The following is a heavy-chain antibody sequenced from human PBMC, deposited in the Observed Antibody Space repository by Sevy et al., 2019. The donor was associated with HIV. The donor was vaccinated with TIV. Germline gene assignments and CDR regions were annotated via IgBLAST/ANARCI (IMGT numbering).Heavy chain of an antibody. Sequence: GGPLKPSFEASGLTFGNYASHWFRRAQARGLGGLAFLSYEGINKNYADSVKGRFTISRDNSKNTLYLQMNSLRAEDTAVYYCARVDEQRWLRLYYFDYWGQGTLVTVSS. CDR3: ARVDEQRWLRLYYFDY. CDR1: GLTFGNYA. CDR2: LSYEGINK. D-gene: IGHD5-12*01. V-gene: IGHV3-30*04. J-gene: IGHJ4*02.